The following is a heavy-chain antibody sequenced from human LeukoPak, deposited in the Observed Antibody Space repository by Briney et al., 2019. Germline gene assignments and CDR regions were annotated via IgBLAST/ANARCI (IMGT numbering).Heavy chain of an antibody. J-gene: IGHJ4*02. CDR1: GGSFSGYY. CDR2: IYYSGNT. V-gene: IGHV4-34*11. Sequence: SETLSLTCAVYGGSFSGYYWSWIRQPPGRGLEWIGYIYYSGNTDYNPSLKSRATMSLDTSKNQFSLNLSSVTAADTAIYYCARAVITFGGAVAKGFDCWGQGTLVTVSS. D-gene: IGHD3-16*01. CDR3: ARAVITFGGAVAKGFDC.